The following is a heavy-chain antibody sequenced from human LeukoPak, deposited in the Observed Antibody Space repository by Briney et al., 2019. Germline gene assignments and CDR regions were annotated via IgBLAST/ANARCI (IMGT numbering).Heavy chain of an antibody. CDR2: ISSSSSYI. D-gene: IGHD5-12*01. CDR1: GFTFSNYE. Sequence: PGGSLRLSCATSGFTFSNYEMNWVRQAPGKGLEWVSSISSSSSYIYYADSVTGRFTISRDNAENSLYLQMNSLRAEDTAVYYCAREYVDIVATIPYNDAFDIWGQGTMVTVSS. J-gene: IGHJ3*02. V-gene: IGHV3-21*01. CDR3: AREYVDIVATIPYNDAFDI.